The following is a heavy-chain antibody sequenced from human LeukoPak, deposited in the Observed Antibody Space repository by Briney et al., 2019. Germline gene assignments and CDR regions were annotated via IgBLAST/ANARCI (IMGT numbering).Heavy chain of an antibody. CDR2: IYYSGST. J-gene: IGHJ5*02. V-gene: IGHV4-59*01. Sequence: PSETLSLTCAVYGGSFSGYYWSWIRQPPGKGLEWIGYIYYSGSTNYNPSLKSRVTISVDTSKNQFSLKLSSVTAADTAVYYCARGFNWFDPWGQGTLVTVSS. CDR3: ARGFNWFDP. CDR1: GGSFSGYY.